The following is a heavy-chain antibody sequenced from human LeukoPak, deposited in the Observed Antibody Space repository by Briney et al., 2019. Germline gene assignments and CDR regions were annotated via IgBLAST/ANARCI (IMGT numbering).Heavy chain of an antibody. V-gene: IGHV4-59*08. J-gene: IGHJ2*01. Sequence: SETLSLTCSVSGGSISTYSWSWIRQSPGKGLEWIGYMYYNGSTNYNPSLKSRVTMSIDTSKNHFSLKLSSVTAADAAVYYCARRASSYWYFDLWGRGTLVTVSS. CDR3: ARRASSYWYFDL. D-gene: IGHD2-15*01. CDR1: GGSISTYS. CDR2: MYYNGST.